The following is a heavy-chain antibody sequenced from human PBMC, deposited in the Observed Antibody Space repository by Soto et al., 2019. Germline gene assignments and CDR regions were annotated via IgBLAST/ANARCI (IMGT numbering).Heavy chain of an antibody. J-gene: IGHJ4*02. Sequence: QIQLVQSGPEVKKPGTSVKVSCKASGFTFTSSAMQWVRQARGQRLEWIGWIVVGSGNTNYAQKFQERVTITRDMSTSAAYMELSSLRSEDTAVYYCAVMGHGDIGRIAAAGWGQGTLVTVSS. CDR1: GFTFTSSA. V-gene: IGHV1-58*02. CDR2: IVVGSGNT. CDR3: AVMGHGDIGRIAAAG. D-gene: IGHD6-13*01.